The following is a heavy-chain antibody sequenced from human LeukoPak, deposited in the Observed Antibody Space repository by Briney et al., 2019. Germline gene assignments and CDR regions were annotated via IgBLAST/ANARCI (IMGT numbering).Heavy chain of an antibody. Sequence: SETLSLTCAVSGGSISSNSYYWGWIRQPPGKGLEWIGEIYHSGSTNYNPSLKSRVTISVDKSKNQFSLKLSSVTAADTAVYYCARNDNWNYGPRNAFDIWGQGTMVTVSS. V-gene: IGHV4-39*07. D-gene: IGHD1-7*01. CDR1: GGSISSNSYY. CDR2: IYHSGST. CDR3: ARNDNWNYGPRNAFDI. J-gene: IGHJ3*02.